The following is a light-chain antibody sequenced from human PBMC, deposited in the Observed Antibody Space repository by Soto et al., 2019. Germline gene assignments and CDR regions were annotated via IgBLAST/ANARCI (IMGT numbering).Light chain of an antibody. CDR2: GAS. Sequence: EIVMTQSPVTLSVSPGERATLSCRASQSVSSNLAWYQQKPGQAPTLLIYGASARATGIPSRFSGSGSGTEFTLTISSLQSEDFAVYYCQHYNNWPFTFGQGTKREIK. J-gene: IGKJ2*01. CDR1: QSVSSN. V-gene: IGKV3-15*01. CDR3: QHYNNWPFT.